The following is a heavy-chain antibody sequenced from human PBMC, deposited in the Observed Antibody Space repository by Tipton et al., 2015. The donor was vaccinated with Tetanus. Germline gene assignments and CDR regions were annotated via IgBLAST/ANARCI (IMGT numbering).Heavy chain of an antibody. CDR1: GASINAGGYL. Sequence: TLSLTCTVSGASINAGGYLWTWVRQHPGKGLEWVGNIYYTARTSYNPSLNSRVSISVDTSKNHFSLRLTSVTTADTAVYYCARANNDYPKKGPFDYWGQGILVIVSS. V-gene: IGHV4-31*03. CDR3: ARANNDYPKKGPFDY. J-gene: IGHJ4*02. CDR2: IYYTART. D-gene: IGHD5-12*01.